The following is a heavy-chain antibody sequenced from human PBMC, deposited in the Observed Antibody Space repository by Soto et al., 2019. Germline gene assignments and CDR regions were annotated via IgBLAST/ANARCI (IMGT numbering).Heavy chain of an antibody. J-gene: IGHJ4*02. D-gene: IGHD6-13*01. V-gene: IGHV4-4*07. CDR2: TYTSGST. CDR3: ARDMRKYSSSWHYFDY. CDR1: GGSISSYY. Sequence: SETLSLTCTVSGGSISSYYWSWIRQPAGKGLEWIGRTYTSGSTNYNPSLKSRVTMSVDTSKNQFSLKLSSVTAADTAVYYCARDMRKYSSSWHYFDYWGQGTLVTVSS.